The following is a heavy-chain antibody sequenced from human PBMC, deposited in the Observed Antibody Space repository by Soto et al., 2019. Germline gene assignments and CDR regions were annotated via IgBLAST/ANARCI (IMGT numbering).Heavy chain of an antibody. V-gene: IGHV3-30*18. CDR3: AKLAVVVPAIPHDYMDV. Sequence: QVRLVESGGGVVQPGRSLRLSCVASGFTFSDYGMHWVRHSPGKGLEWVAVISYHGNEYYSDSVKGRFTISRDNSEKTLYLQMNSLRAEDTAVYYCAKLAVVVPAIPHDYMDVWGQGTAVTVSS. CDR1: GFTFSDYG. J-gene: IGHJ6*02. D-gene: IGHD2-2*01. CDR2: ISYHGNE.